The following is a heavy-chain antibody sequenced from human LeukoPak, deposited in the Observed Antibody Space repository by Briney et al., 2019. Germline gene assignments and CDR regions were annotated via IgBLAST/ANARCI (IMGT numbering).Heavy chain of an antibody. J-gene: IGHJ5*02. D-gene: IGHD3-3*01. V-gene: IGHV4-34*01. CDR1: GGSFGGYY. CDR2: INHSGST. CDR3: ARRETYYDFWSGYYDTRAARNNWFDP. Sequence: PSETLSLTCAVYGGSFGGYYWSWIRQPPGKGLEWIGEINHSGSTNYNPSLKSRVTISVDTSKNQFSLKLSSVTAADTAVYYCARRETYYDFWSGYYDTRAARNNWFDPWGQGTLVTVSS.